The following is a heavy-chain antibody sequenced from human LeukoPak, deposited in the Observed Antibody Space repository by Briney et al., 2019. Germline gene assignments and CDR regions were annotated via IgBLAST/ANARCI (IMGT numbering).Heavy chain of an antibody. Sequence: GGSLRLSCAASGFIFSNFAMSWVRQAPGKGLEWVSGIRTSGQSTYYADSVKGRFTISRDNSKNTLYLQMNSLKTEDSAVYYCTTDAPPGYYDFWSGSWVGYWGQGTLVTVSS. D-gene: IGHD3-3*01. V-gene: IGHV3-23*01. J-gene: IGHJ4*02. CDR2: IRTSGQST. CDR1: GFIFSNFA. CDR3: TTDAPPGYYDFWSGSWVGY.